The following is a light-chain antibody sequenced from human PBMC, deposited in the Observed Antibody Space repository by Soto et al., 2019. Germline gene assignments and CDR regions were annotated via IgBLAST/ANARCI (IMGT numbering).Light chain of an antibody. J-gene: IGKJ1*01. Sequence: EIVFTQSPGTLSLSPGERATLSCRASQSVSNNYLAWYQQKPGQAPRLLIYGASNRATGSPDRFSGSGSGTDFTLTISRLQPEDLAVYYCQQYGTSGTFGQGTKVDIK. V-gene: IGKV3-20*01. CDR1: QSVSNNY. CDR3: QQYGTSGT. CDR2: GAS.